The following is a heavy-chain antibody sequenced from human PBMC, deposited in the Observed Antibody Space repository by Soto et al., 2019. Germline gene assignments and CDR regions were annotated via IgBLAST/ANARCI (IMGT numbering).Heavy chain of an antibody. CDR2: IYPSGST. CDR3: PRDEGWAARHCWFDP. J-gene: IGHJ5*02. D-gene: IGHD6-6*01. V-gene: IGHV4-4*07. Sequence: SETLSRTCTVSGGSISSYYWSFIRQPAGKGLEWIGRIYPSGSTTYNPSLKIRVTMSVDTAKNQFSLKLSSVTAADTAVYYCPRDEGWAARHCWFDPWGQGTLVPVSS. CDR1: GGSISSYY.